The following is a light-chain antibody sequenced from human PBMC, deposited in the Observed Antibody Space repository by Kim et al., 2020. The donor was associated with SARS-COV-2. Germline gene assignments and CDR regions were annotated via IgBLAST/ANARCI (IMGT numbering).Light chain of an antibody. J-gene: IGKJ1*01. CDR1: QGISSY. V-gene: IGKV1-8*01. Sequence: ASTGDRVTITCRASQGISSYLAWYQQKPGKAPKLLIYAASTLQSGVPSRFSGSGSGTDFTLTISCLQSEDFATYYCQQYYSYPRTFGQGTKVEIK. CDR2: AAS. CDR3: QQYYSYPRT.